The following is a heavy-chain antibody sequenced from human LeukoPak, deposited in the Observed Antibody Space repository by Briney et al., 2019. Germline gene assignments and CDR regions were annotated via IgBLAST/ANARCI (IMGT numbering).Heavy chain of an antibody. V-gene: IGHV4-59*01. J-gene: IGHJ6*03. CDR2: IYYSGST. CDR3: AREGWVGATVYYYMDV. D-gene: IGHD1-26*01. CDR1: GGSISSYY. Sequence: SETLSLTCTVSGGSISSYYWSWIRQPPGKGLEWIGYIYYSGSTNYNPSLKSRVTVSVDTSKNQFSLKLSSVTAADTAVYYCAREGWVGATVYYYMDVWGKGTTVTVSS.